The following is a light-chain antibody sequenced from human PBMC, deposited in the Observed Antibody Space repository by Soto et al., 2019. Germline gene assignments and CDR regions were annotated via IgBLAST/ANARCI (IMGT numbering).Light chain of an antibody. CDR1: QSVTSSY. CDR3: QQYGSSPPIT. J-gene: IGKJ5*01. V-gene: IGKV3-20*01. Sequence: EIVLTQSPGTLSLSPGERATPSCRASQSVTSSYLAWYQQKPGQAPRLLIYAASSRATGIPDRFSGSGSGTDFTLTISRLEPEDFAVYYCQQYGSSPPITFGQGTRLEIK. CDR2: AAS.